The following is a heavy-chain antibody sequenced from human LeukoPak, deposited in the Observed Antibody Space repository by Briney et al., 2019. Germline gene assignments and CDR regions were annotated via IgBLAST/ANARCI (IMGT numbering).Heavy chain of an antibody. CDR2: ISTDGGGT. D-gene: IGHD2-8*01. V-gene: IGHV3-23*01. Sequence: GGSLRLSCAASGFTFDAYGMSWVRQVPGKGPEWVSIISTDGGGTHYLDSVKGRFTISRDNSKNTLYLQLSSLRVDDSAVYYCARRNGYYFDYWGQGTLVTVSS. CDR1: GFTFDAYG. J-gene: IGHJ4*02. CDR3: ARRNGYYFDY.